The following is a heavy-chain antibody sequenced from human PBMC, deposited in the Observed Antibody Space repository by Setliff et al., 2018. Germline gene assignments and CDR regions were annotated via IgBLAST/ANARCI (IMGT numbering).Heavy chain of an antibody. CDR1: GFTFSTYR. D-gene: IGHD2-15*01. V-gene: IGHV3-33*08. J-gene: IGHJ4*02. CDR3: ARTCSGSGCYAGLES. Sequence: PGESLKISCAASGFTFSTYRMHWVRQAPGKGLEWVAVIWDDGAKKYHADSVKGRFTISRDNSKNTLYLQMNSLRPEDTAVYYCARTCSGSGCYAGLESWGQGTPVTVSS. CDR2: IWDDGAKK.